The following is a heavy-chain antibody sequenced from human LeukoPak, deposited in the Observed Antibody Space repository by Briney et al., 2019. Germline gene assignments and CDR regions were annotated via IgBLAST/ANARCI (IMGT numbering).Heavy chain of an antibody. Sequence: GGSLRLSCAVSGFTSSTFPITWVRQAPGKGLEWVSVISGIGDSAYYEDSVKGRFTISRDNSKNTMYLQMNSLRAEDTAVYYCARGPIAAAGTSWFDPWGQGTLVTVSS. CDR2: ISGIGDSA. V-gene: IGHV3-23*01. J-gene: IGHJ5*02. CDR1: GFTSSTFP. D-gene: IGHD6-13*01. CDR3: ARGPIAAAGTSWFDP.